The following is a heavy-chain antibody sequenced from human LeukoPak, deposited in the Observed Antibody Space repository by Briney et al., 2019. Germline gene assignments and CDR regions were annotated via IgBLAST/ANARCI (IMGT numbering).Heavy chain of an antibody. V-gene: IGHV1-18*01. J-gene: IGHJ4*02. CDR3: ARDEYDILTGYYNPVFDY. Sequence: ASVKVSCKASGYTFTSYGISWVRQAPGQGLEWMGWISAYNGNTNYAQKFQGRVTITADKSTSTAYMELSSLRSEDTAVYYCARDEYDILTGYYNPVFDYWGQGTLVTVSS. CDR1: GYTFTSYG. CDR2: ISAYNGNT. D-gene: IGHD3-9*01.